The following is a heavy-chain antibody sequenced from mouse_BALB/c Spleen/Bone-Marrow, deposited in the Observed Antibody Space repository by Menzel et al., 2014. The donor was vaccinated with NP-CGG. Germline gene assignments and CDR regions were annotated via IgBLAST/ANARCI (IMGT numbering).Heavy chain of an antibody. CDR1: GYTFTSYW. V-gene: IGHV1-7*01. D-gene: IGHD2-1*01. CDR2: INPSTGYT. J-gene: IGHJ3*01. CDR3: AYGNYYLAY. Sequence: QVQLQQPGAELAKPGASVKMSCKASGYTFTSYWMHWVKQRPGQGLEWIGYINPSTGYTEYNQKFKDKATLTADKSSSTAYMQLSSLTSEDSAVYYCAYGNYYLAYWGQGTLVTVSA.